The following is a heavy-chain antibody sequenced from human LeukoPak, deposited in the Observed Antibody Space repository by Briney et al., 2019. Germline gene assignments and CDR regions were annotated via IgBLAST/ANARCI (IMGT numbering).Heavy chain of an antibody. D-gene: IGHD3-10*01. J-gene: IGHJ4*02. CDR3: ARRMIPNYYGSGSRFDY. Sequence: PSETLSLTCTVSGGSINSGSYYWSWIRQPAGKGLEWIGRIFTRGTTTYYNPSLKSRVTISVDTSKNQFSLKLSSVTAADTAVYYCARRMIPNYYGSGSRFDYWGQGTLVTVSS. V-gene: IGHV4-61*02. CDR2: IFTRGTT. CDR1: GGSINSGSYY.